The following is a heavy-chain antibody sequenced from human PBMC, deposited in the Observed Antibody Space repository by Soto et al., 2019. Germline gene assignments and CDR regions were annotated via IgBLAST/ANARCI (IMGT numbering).Heavy chain of an antibody. J-gene: IGHJ4*02. CDR1: GGSISSGGYY. CDR2: IYYSGST. D-gene: IGHD2-15*01. V-gene: IGHV4-31*03. Sequence: QVQLQESGPGLVKPSQTLSLTCTVSGGSISSGGYYWSWIRQHPGKGLEWIGYIYYSGSTYYNPSLKSRVTISVDTSKNQFSLQLSSVTAADTAVYYCARDLRRYCSGGSCYTGTFDYWGQGTLVTVSS. CDR3: ARDLRRYCSGGSCYTGTFDY.